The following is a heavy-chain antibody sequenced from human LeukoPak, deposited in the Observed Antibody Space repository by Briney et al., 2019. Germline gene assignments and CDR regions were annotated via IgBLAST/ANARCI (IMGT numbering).Heavy chain of an antibody. V-gene: IGHV4-38-2*01. CDR1: GYSISSDYY. CDR2: IYHSGST. Sequence: PSETLSLTCAVSGYSISSDYYWGWIRQPPGKGLEWIGSIYHSGSTYYNPSLKSRVTISLDTSKNQFSLKLSSVTAADTAVYYCARVGSRDGYNYYGYWGQGTLVTVSS. D-gene: IGHD5-24*01. J-gene: IGHJ4*02. CDR3: ARVGSRDGYNYYGY.